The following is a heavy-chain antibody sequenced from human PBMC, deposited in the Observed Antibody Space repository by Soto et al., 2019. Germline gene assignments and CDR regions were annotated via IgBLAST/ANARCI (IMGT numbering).Heavy chain of an antibody. CDR3: AKGGGDSLRYDMDV. J-gene: IGHJ6*02. CDR1: GFIFSSSA. V-gene: IGHV3-23*01. Sequence: EVQLLDSGGGLVQPGGALRLSCSASGFIFSSSAMNWVRQAPGKGLEWVSAISGSGGSIYYADSVKGRFTISRDNSKTTLYLEMDSLRAEDTAVYYCAKGGGDSLRYDMDVWGQGTTVTVSS. D-gene: IGHD2-21*02. CDR2: ISGSGGSI.